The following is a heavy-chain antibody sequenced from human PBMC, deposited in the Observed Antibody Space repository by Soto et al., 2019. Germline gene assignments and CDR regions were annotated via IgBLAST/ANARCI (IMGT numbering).Heavy chain of an antibody. J-gene: IGHJ4*02. V-gene: IGHV3-23*01. D-gene: IGHD5-18*01. Sequence: EVRLLESGGGLVQPGGSLTLSCATPGFTFNNYSMSWVRQAPGKGLEWVSSINRGGGPYYADSVKGRFTISRDNSKNMLYLRMNSLRADDTAVYFCARADGPLPVTLLGFWGQGALVTVSS. CDR1: GFTFNNYS. CDR2: INRGGGP. CDR3: ARADGPLPVTLLGF.